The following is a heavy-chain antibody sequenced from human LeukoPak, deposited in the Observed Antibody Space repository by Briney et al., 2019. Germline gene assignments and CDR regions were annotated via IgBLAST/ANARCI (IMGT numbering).Heavy chain of an antibody. J-gene: IGHJ4*02. CDR1: GGSISSGGYS. CDR3: ARDSSGYSYFDY. D-gene: IGHD3-22*01. V-gene: IGHV4-31*03. Sequence: SRTLSLTCTVSGGSISSGGYSWSWIRQHPGKGLEWIGYIYYSGSTYYNPSLKSRVTISVDTSKNQFSLKLSSVTAADTAVYYCARDSSGYSYFDYWGQGTLVTVSS. CDR2: IYYSGST.